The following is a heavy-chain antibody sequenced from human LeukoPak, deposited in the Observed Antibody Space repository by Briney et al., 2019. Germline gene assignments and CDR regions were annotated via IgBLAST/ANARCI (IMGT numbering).Heavy chain of an antibody. J-gene: IGHJ4*02. V-gene: IGHV1-46*01. CDR2: INPSGGST. Sequence: ASVKVSCKASGYTFTSYYMHWVRQAPGQGLEWMGIINPSGGSTSYAQKFQGRVTMTRDTSTSTVYMELSSLRSEDTAVYYCARSQGLAVAGTRKVLGYWGQGTLVTVS. D-gene: IGHD6-19*01. CDR1: GYTFTSYY. CDR3: ARSQGLAVAGTRKVLGY.